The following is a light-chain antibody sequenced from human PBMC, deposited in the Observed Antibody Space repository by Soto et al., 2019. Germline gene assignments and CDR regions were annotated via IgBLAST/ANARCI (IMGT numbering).Light chain of an antibody. V-gene: IGKV3-11*01. CDR3: QQRRNWPPLT. J-gene: IGKJ4*01. Sequence: ETVLTQSPATLSLSPGERATLSCRASQTVDIYLAWYQQKPGQAPRLLIYDAVNRATGIPARFSGSGSGTDFTLTISSLEPEDFAVYCCQQRRNWPPLTFGGGTKVEIK. CDR2: DAV. CDR1: QTVDIY.